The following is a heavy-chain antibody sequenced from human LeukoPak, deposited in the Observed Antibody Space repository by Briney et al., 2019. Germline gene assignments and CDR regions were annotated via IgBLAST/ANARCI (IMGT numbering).Heavy chain of an antibody. CDR1: GGSISSGGYY. D-gene: IGHD2-2*01. J-gene: IGHJ6*02. CDR3: ARRTRAGYCSSTSCYGYYYGMDV. V-gene: IGHV4-39*07. Sequence: SETLSLTCTVSGGSISSGGYYWSWIRQPPGKGLEWIGEINHSGSTNYNPSLKSRVTISVDTSKNQFSLKLSSVTAADTAVYYCARRTRAGYCSSTSCYGYYYGMDVWGQGTTVTVSS. CDR2: INHSGST.